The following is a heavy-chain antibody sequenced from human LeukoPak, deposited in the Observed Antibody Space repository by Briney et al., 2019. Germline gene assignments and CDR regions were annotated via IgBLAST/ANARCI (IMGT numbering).Heavy chain of an antibody. Sequence: PGGSLRLSCIASGFTFRNYDMSWFRQAPGKGLEWIGSIRAKGDGGTTQYAASVKGRFIISRDDSKSIAYLQMDSLETEDTAVYYCARGSYQFEHWGQGTLVTVSS. CDR1: GFTFRNYD. V-gene: IGHV3-49*03. CDR3: ARGSYQFEH. J-gene: IGHJ1*01. CDR2: IRAKGDGGTT. D-gene: IGHD3-16*02.